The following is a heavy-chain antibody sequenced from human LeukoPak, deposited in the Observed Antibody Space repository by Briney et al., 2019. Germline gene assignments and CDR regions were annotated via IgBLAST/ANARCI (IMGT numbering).Heavy chain of an antibody. V-gene: IGHV4-59*01. CDR1: GFTFSTYV. CDR2: IYFSGST. CDR3: ARSYDTNFDY. D-gene: IGHD3-3*01. Sequence: GSLRLSCAASGFTFSTYVMSWVRQAPGKGLEWIGYIYFSGSTSYNPSLKSRVTISVDRSKNQFSLKLSSVAAADTAVYYCARSYDTNFDYWGQGTLVTVSS. J-gene: IGHJ4*02.